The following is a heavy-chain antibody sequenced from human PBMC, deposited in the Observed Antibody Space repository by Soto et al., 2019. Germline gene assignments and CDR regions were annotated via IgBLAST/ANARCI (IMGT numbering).Heavy chain of an antibody. J-gene: IGHJ4*02. CDR3: ARVKVVAVAGIEEFVPFDY. CDR2: IYYSGST. CDR1: GGSVSSGSYY. D-gene: IGHD6-19*01. V-gene: IGHV4-61*01. Sequence: SETLSLTCTVSGGSVSSGSYYWSWIRQPPGKGLEWIGYIYYSGSTNYNPSLKSRVTISVDTSKNQFSLKLSSVTAADTAVYYCARVKVVAVAGIEEFVPFDYWGQGTLVTVSS.